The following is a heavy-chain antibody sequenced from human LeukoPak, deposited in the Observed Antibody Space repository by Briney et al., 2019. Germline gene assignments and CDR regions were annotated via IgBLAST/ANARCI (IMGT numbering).Heavy chain of an antibody. J-gene: IGHJ4*02. D-gene: IGHD3-16*01. CDR1: GFTLSSYA. V-gene: IGHV3-23*01. CDR3: AKGARGGSYTFYYFDY. CDR2: ISGSGGST. Sequence: GGSLRLSCAASGFTLSSYAMSWVRQAPGKGLEWVSAISGSGGSTYYADSVKGRFTISRDNSKNTLYLQMSSLRAEDTAVYYCAKGARGGSYTFYYFDYWGQGTLVTVSS.